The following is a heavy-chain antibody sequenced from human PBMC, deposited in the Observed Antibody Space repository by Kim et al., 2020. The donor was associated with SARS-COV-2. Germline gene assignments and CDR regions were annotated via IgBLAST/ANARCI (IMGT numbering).Heavy chain of an antibody. J-gene: IGHJ6*03. D-gene: IGHD4-17*01. CDR1: GGTFSSYA. Sequence: SVKVSCKASGGTFSSYAISWVRQAPGQGLEWMGGIIPIFGTANYAQKFQGRVTITADESTSTAYMELSSLRYEDTAVYYCARDHYGDYYYYYYYMDVWGKGTTVTVSS. CDR2: IIPIFGTA. CDR3: ARDHYGDYYYYYYYMDV. V-gene: IGHV1-69*13.